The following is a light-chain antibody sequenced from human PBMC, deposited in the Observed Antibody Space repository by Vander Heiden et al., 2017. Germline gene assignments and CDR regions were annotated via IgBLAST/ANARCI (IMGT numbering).Light chain of an antibody. J-gene: IGKJ4*01. Sequence: EIVVTQSTATLSLSPGERATLSCRASQSVNSYLAWYQHKPGQSPRLLIYDASGRATGIPARFSGSGSGTDFTLTISSLEPEDFAVYYCQQRIDWPLTFGGGTKVEIK. CDR1: QSVNSY. CDR2: DAS. CDR3: QQRIDWPLT. V-gene: IGKV3-11*01.